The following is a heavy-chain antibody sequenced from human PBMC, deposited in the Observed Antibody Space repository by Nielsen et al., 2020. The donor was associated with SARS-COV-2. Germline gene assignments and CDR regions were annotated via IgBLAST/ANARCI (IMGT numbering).Heavy chain of an antibody. CDR3: AREMYSSGWD. CDR2: ISSSSSYI. D-gene: IGHD6-19*01. J-gene: IGHJ4*02. Sequence: GGSLRLSCAASGFTFSSYAMSWVRQAPGKGLEWVSSISSSSSYIYYADSVKGRFTISRDNSKNTVYLQMNSLRGDDTAVYYCAREMYSSGWDWGQGTQVTVSS. CDR1: GFTFSSYA. V-gene: IGHV3-21*01.